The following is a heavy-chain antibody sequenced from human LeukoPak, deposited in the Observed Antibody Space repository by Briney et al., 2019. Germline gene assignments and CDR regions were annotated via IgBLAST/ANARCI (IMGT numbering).Heavy chain of an antibody. CDR3: ARPTRGYDGLDY. Sequence: GGSLRLSCAASGFTFSSYWMYWLRQAPGKGLVWVSRINGDGSGTNYADSVKGRFTISRGNAKNTLYLHMNSLRVEDTAVYYCARPTRGYDGLDYWGQGTLVTVSS. CDR1: GFTFSSYW. D-gene: IGHD5-12*01. V-gene: IGHV3-74*01. J-gene: IGHJ4*02. CDR2: INGDGSGT.